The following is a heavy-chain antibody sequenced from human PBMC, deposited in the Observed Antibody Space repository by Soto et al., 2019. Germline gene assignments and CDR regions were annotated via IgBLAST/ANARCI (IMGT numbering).Heavy chain of an antibody. Sequence: QVQLVQSGAEVKKPGASVKVSCKASGYTFTSYGIIWVRQAPGQGLERMGWISAYNGNTNYAQKLQGRVTMTTDTSTSTAYMELRSLRSDDTAVYYCASFDGQQLVPSAWDYWCQGTLVTVSS. CDR3: ASFDGQQLVPSAWDY. J-gene: IGHJ4*02. CDR2: ISAYNGNT. CDR1: GYTFTSYG. V-gene: IGHV1-18*01. D-gene: IGHD6-13*01.